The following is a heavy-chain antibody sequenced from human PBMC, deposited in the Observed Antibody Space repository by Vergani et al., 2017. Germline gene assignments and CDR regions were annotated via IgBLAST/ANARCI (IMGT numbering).Heavy chain of an antibody. CDR1: GGTFSSYA. D-gene: IGHD3-10*01. CDR2: IIPIIGIA. CDR3: AXEWIGEYYYGSGYGMDV. Sequence: QVQLVQSGAEVKKPGSSEKVSCKASGGTFSSYAISWVRKAPGQGREWMGRIIPIIGIANYAKKFQGRVTLTANKSTSTAYMELSSLRSDDTAVYYWAXEWIGEYYYGSGYGMDVWGQGTTVTVSS. V-gene: IGHV1-69*04. J-gene: IGHJ6*02.